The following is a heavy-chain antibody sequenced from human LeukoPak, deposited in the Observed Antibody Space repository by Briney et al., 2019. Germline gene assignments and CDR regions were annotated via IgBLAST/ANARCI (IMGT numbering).Heavy chain of an antibody. Sequence: SETLSLTCTVSGDSISSTSYYWGWIRQPPGKGLEWIGSTYYSGSTYCNPSLKSRVTLSVDTSKNQFSLKLSSVTAADTAVYYCARVGGDYGSDIWGQGTMVTVSS. V-gene: IGHV4-39*07. CDR1: GDSISSTSYY. D-gene: IGHD4-17*01. J-gene: IGHJ3*02. CDR3: ARVGGDYGSDI. CDR2: TYYSGST.